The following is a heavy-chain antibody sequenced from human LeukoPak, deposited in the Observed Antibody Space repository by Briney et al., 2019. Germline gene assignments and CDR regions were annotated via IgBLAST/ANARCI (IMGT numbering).Heavy chain of an antibody. D-gene: IGHD2-2*01. CDR1: GFTFSSHG. J-gene: IGHJ4*02. Sequence: GGSLRLSCAASGFTFSSHGMHWVHQAPGQGLEWVAVISYDGRDKKYAGSVKGRFTISRDNSKNTLYLQMNSLRAEDTAVYYCAKDGQVSAAAYYFDYWGQGTLVTVSS. CDR3: AKDGQVSAAAYYFDY. CDR2: ISYDGRDK. V-gene: IGHV3-30*18.